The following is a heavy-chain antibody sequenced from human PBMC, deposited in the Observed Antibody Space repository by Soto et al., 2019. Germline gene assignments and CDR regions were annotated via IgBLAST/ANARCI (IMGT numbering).Heavy chain of an antibody. V-gene: IGHV4-59*01. CDR3: ARAYGDYVFDY. D-gene: IGHD4-17*01. CDR1: CFSIISSY. CDR2: IYYSGST. J-gene: IGHJ4*02. Sequence: SETLSLTCPLSCFSIISSYWSWIRQPPGKGLEWIGYIYYSGSTNYNPSLKSRVTISVDTSKNQFSLKLSSVTAADTAVYYCARAYGDYVFDYWGQGTLVTVSS.